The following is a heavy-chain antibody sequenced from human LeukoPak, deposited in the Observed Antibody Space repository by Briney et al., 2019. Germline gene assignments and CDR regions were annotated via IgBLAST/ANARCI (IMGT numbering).Heavy chain of an antibody. CDR2: IWYDGNNK. V-gene: IGHV3-33*01. D-gene: IGHD3-3*01. CDR3: ARDFTPEWFDIH. J-gene: IGHJ4*02. Sequence: GGSLRLSCAASGFTFSSYGMHWVRQAPGKGLEWVAVIWYDGNNKYYADSVKGRFTISRDNSKNTVYLQMNSLRADDTAVYYCARDFTPEWFDIHWGQGTLVTVS. CDR1: GFTFSSYG.